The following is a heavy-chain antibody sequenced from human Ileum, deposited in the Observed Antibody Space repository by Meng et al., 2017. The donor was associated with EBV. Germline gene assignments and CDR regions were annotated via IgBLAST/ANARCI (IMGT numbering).Heavy chain of an antibody. D-gene: IGHD6-19*01. V-gene: IGHV4-4*02. J-gene: IGHJ4*02. CDR3: ARVGQWLPIDY. Sequence: QGRLQGSGPGRVKPSGTLSLTCAVSGGSISSSNWWSWVRQPPGKGLEWIGEIYHSGNTNYNPSLKRRVTISVDKSKNHFSLNLSSVTAADTAVYYCARVGQWLPIDYWGQGTLVTVSS. CDR2: IYHSGNT. CDR1: GGSISSSNW.